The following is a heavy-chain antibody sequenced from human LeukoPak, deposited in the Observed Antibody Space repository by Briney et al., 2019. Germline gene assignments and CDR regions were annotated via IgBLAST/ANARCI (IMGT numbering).Heavy chain of an antibody. CDR3: ARGQLRSRANYIVVVTAIRGNYYGMDV. Sequence: GGSLRLSCAASGFTFSSYGMHWVRQAPGKGLEWVAVIWYDGSNKYYADSVKGRFTISRDNAKNSLYLQMNSLRAEDTAVYYCARGQLRSRANYIVVVTAIRGNYYGMDVWGHGTTVTVSS. D-gene: IGHD2-21*02. J-gene: IGHJ6*02. V-gene: IGHV3-33*01. CDR1: GFTFSSYG. CDR2: IWYDGSNK.